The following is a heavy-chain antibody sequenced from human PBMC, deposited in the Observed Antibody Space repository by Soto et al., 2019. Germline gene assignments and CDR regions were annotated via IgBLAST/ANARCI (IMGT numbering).Heavy chain of an antibody. V-gene: IGHV3-30*18. Sequence: QVQLVESGGGVVQPGRSLRRSCAASGFTFSSYGMHWVRQAPGKGLEWVAVISYDGSNKYYADSVKGRFTISRDNSKNTLYLQMNSLRAADTAVYYCAKDLEERGYCSSTSCYGGNWFDPWGQGTLVTVSS. CDR3: AKDLEERGYCSSTSCYGGNWFDP. D-gene: IGHD2-2*01. J-gene: IGHJ5*02. CDR1: GFTFSSYG. CDR2: ISYDGSNK.